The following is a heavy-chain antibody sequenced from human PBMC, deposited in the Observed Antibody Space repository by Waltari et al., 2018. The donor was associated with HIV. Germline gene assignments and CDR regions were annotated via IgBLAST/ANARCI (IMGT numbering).Heavy chain of an antibody. CDR1: GGPINRGSFS. D-gene: IGHD3-3*02. V-gene: IGHV4-61*02. CDR3: ARLSGSKGFDY. J-gene: IGHJ4*01. CDR2: IYSSGSV. Sequence: QVQLQESGPGLLKPSQTLSLTCTVSGGPINRGSFSWSWIRQSAGKTLEWIGRIYSSGSVNYNSSVESRVTISRDTSKNQFSLLLTSVTAADAAIYYCARLSGSKGFDYWGQGTRVTVSS.